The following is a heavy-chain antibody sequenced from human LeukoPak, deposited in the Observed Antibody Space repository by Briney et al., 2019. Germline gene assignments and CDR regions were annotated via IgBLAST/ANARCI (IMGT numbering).Heavy chain of an antibody. D-gene: IGHD3-22*01. J-gene: IGHJ4*02. CDR3: ARGTLRSGYYVFYFDY. CDR2: IIGSGNTI. CDR1: GFTFSSYE. Sequence: PGGSLRLSCAASGFTFSSYEMNWVRQAPGKGLEWVSYIIGSGNTIYYADSVKGRFTISRDNAKNSLYLQLNSLRAEDTAVYYCARGTLRSGYYVFYFDYWGQGTLVTVSS. V-gene: IGHV3-48*03.